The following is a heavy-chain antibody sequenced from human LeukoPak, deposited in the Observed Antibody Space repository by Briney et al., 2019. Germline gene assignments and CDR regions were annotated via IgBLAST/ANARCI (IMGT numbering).Heavy chain of an antibody. CDR2: IWYDGSNK. D-gene: IGHD5-24*01. CDR3: ARDRDSLPRGYYYAVDV. V-gene: IGHV3-33*01. J-gene: IGHJ6*02. Sequence: GGSLRLSCTASGFTFSSYGMHWVRQAPGKGLEWVAVIWYDGSNKYYADSVEGRFTISRDNSKNTLYLQMNSLRAEDSGVYFCARDRDSLPRGYYYAVDVWGQGTTVTVSS. CDR1: GFTFSSYG.